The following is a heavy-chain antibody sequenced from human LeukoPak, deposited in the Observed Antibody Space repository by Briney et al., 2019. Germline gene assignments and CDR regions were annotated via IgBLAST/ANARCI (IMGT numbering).Heavy chain of an antibody. CDR2: VFHSGNT. Sequence: PSQTLSLTCTVSGYSISSTYYWGWIRQPPGKGLEWVGSVFHSGNTYYNPSLKSRLTISADTSKNQFSLTLTSVTAADTAVYYCARAPLWFGIPFDPWGQGTLVTVSS. CDR1: GYSISSTYY. V-gene: IGHV4-38-2*02. CDR3: ARAPLWFGIPFDP. J-gene: IGHJ5*02. D-gene: IGHD3-10*01.